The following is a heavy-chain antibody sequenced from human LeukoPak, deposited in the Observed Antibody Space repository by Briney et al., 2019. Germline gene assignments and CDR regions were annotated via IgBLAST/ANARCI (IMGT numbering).Heavy chain of an antibody. V-gene: IGHV3-30*18. J-gene: IGHJ5*02. CDR2: ISYDGRYK. CDR3: AKDIPVDSRSSVPKPVRDS. Sequence: GGSLRLSCAASEFTFSTYGMHWVRQAPGKGLEWVAGISYDGRYKFYADSVKGRFTISRDNSKSTLYLQMNSLRAEDTAVYYCAKDIPVDSRSSVPKPVRDSWGQGTLVTVSS. D-gene: IGHD6-6*01. CDR1: EFTFSTYG.